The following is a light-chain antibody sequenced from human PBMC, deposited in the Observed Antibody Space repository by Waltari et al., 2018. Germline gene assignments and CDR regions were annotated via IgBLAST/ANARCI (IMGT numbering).Light chain of an antibody. CDR3: HQSRSLPDT. V-gene: IGKV1-39*01. J-gene: IGKJ2*01. Sequence: DIQMTQSPSSLSASVGDRVTITCRASQTLSNYLNWYQQKQGEAPKLLIHGAFSLQSGVPSMFSVSGSGTDFTLTISSLQPEDFATYYCHQSRSLPDTFGQGTKLEI. CDR1: QTLSNY. CDR2: GAF.